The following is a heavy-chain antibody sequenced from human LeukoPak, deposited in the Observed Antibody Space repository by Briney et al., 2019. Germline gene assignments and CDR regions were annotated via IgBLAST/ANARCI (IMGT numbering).Heavy chain of an antibody. CDR1: GLTFDDYA. J-gene: IGHJ3*02. Sequence: SLRLSCAASGLTFDDYAMHWIRQAPGKGLEWVSGISWNSGTIAYADSVKGRFTISRDNAKNSLYLQMNSLRAEDMALYYCAKASTRSFTSGYYGDAFDIWGQGTMVSVSS. D-gene: IGHD3-22*01. V-gene: IGHV3-9*03. CDR2: ISWNSGTI. CDR3: AKASTRSFTSGYYGDAFDI.